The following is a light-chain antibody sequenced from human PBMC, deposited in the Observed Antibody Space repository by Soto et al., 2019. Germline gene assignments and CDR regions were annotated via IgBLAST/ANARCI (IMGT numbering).Light chain of an antibody. Sequence: QAVVTQPPSVSGAPGQRVTISCTGSSSNIGAGYDVHWYQQLPGTAPKLLIYGNSNRPSGVPDRFSGSKSGTSASLAITGLQAEDEADYYCQSYDSGRVVFGGGTKLTVL. CDR2: GNS. J-gene: IGLJ2*01. CDR3: QSYDSGRVV. CDR1: SSNIGAGYD. V-gene: IGLV1-40*01.